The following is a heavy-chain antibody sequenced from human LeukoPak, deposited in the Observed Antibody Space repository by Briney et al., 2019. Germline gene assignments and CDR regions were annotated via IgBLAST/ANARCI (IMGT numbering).Heavy chain of an antibody. CDR2: IYYTGST. CDR3: ARGSTNYFDY. J-gene: IGHJ4*02. CDR1: GGSLSSSSYY. Sequence: PSETLSLTCTVSGGSLSSSSYYWGWIRQPPGKGLEWIGSIYYTGSTYYNPSLKSRITISVDTSKNQFSLKLSFVTAADTAVYYCARGSTNYFDYWGQGTLVTVSP. D-gene: IGHD5/OR15-5a*01. V-gene: IGHV4-39*01.